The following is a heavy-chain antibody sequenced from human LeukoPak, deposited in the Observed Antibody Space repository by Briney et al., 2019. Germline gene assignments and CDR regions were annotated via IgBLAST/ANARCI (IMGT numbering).Heavy chain of an antibody. CDR3: AKDLITLSRIRAGNWFDP. D-gene: IGHD1-14*01. CDR1: GFTFSSYA. V-gene: IGHV3-23*01. J-gene: IGHJ5*02. CDR2: ISGSGGST. Sequence: GGSLRLSCAASGFTFSSYAMSWVRQAPGKGLEWVSAISGSGGSTYYADSVKGRFTISRDNSKNTLYLQMNSLRAEDTAVYYCAKDLITLSRIRAGNWFDPWGQGTLVTVSS.